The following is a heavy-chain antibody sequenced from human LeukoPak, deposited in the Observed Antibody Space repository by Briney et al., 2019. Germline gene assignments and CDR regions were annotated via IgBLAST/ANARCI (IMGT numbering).Heavy chain of an antibody. CDR2: ISYDGSNE. CDR1: GFTFSSYV. D-gene: IGHD5-24*01. CDR3: ARGSDGYSGGGIDY. Sequence: GGSLRLSCAASGFTFSSYVMHWVRQAPGEGLEWVAIISYDGSNEYYADSVKGRFTISRDNSKNTLYLQMNSLRAADTAVYYCARGSDGYSGGGIDYWGQGTLVTVSS. J-gene: IGHJ4*02. V-gene: IGHV3-30*04.